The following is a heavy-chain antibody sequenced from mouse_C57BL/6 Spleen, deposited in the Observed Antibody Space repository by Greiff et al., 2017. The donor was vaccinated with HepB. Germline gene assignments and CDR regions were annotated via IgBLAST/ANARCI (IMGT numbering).Heavy chain of an antibody. D-gene: IGHD1-1*01. V-gene: IGHV1-80*01. J-gene: IGHJ4*01. Sequence: QVQLQQSGAELVKPGASVKISCKASGYAFSSYWLNWVKQRPGKGLEWIGQIYPGDGDTNYNGKFKGKATLTADKSSSTAYMQLSSLTSEDSAVYFCARSGGSSIYAMDYWGQGTSVTVSS. CDR2: IYPGDGDT. CDR1: GYAFSSYW. CDR3: ARSGGSSIYAMDY.